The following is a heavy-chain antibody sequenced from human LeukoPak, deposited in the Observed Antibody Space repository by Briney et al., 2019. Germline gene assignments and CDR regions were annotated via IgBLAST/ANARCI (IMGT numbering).Heavy chain of an antibody. Sequence: GGSLRLSCAASGFTFSSYAMHWVRQAPGKGLEWVAVISYDGSNKYYADSVKGRFTISRDNSKNTLYLQMNSLRAEDTAVYYCARDKTPLYCSSTSCYFRYYLDYWGQGTLVTVSS. J-gene: IGHJ4*02. CDR1: GFTFSSYA. V-gene: IGHV3-30-3*01. D-gene: IGHD2-2*01. CDR3: ARDKTPLYCSSTSCYFRYYLDY. CDR2: ISYDGSNK.